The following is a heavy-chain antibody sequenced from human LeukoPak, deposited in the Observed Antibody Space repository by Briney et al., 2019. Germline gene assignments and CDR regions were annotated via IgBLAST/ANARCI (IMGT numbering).Heavy chain of an antibody. CDR1: GYTFTGYY. CDR2: INSNTGGT. V-gene: IGHV1-2*02. Sequence: ASVKVSCKDSGYTFTGYYIHWVRQAPGQGLEWMGWINSNTGGTDYAQNFQGRVTMTRDTSINTAYMELSSLKSDDTAVYYCARRIWFGEPQFDYWGQGTLVTVSS. CDR3: ARRIWFGEPQFDY. D-gene: IGHD3-10*01. J-gene: IGHJ4*02.